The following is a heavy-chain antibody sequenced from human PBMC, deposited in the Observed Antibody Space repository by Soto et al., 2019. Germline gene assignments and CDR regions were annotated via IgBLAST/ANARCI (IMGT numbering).Heavy chain of an antibody. D-gene: IGHD4-17*01. CDR3: ARLYGDMGG. CDR1: GLFFRSYS. Sequence: EVQLMESGGGLVQPGGSLRLSCAASGLFFRSYSMNWVRQAPGKGLEWIAYISGGGSTTFYADSVKGRFTISRDNARNSLFLQMTGLRAEDTAVYFCARLYGDMGGWGQGTLVTVSS. V-gene: IGHV3-48*01. CDR2: ISGGGSTT. J-gene: IGHJ4*02.